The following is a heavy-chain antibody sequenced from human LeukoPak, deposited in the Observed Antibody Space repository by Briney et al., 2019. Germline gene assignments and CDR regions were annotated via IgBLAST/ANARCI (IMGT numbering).Heavy chain of an antibody. D-gene: IGHD1-26*01. V-gene: IGHV3-23*01. CDR1: GFTFSSYA. CDR3: ATDAGSYPTPYYYYGMDV. Sequence: GGSLRLSCAASGFTFSSYAMSWVRQAPGKGLEWVSAISGIGGSTYYVDSVTGRFTISRDNSKNTLYLQMKSLRAEDTAVYYCATDAGSYPTPYYYYGMDVWGQGTTVTVSS. CDR2: ISGIGGST. J-gene: IGHJ6*02.